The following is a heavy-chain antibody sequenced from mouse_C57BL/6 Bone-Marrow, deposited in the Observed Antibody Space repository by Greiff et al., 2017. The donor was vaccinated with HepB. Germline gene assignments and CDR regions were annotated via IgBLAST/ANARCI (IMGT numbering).Heavy chain of an antibody. J-gene: IGHJ4*01. D-gene: IGHD1-1*01. Sequence: EVQGVESGGGLVQPKGSLKLSCAASGFSFNTYAMNWVRQAPGKGLEWVARIRSKSNNYATYYADSVKDRFTISRDDSESMLYLQMNNLKTEDTAMYYCVRHLDYYGSSPYAMDYWGQGTSVTVSS. V-gene: IGHV10-1*01. CDR3: VRHLDYYGSSPYAMDY. CDR1: GFSFNTYA. CDR2: IRSKSNNYAT.